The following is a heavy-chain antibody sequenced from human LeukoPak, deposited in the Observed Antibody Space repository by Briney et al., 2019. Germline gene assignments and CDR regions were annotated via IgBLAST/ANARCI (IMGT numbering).Heavy chain of an antibody. J-gene: IGHJ4*02. CDR2: IIPIVGIT. D-gene: IGHD6-6*01. V-gene: IGHV1-69*04. CDR1: GYTFTGYY. Sequence: GASVKVSCKASGYTFTGYYMHWVRQAPGQGLEWTGRIIPIVGITNRAQKFQGRVIITADKSTGTAYMELSSLRSDDTAVYYCAREGSTYYFDYWGQGTLVTVSS. CDR3: AREGSTYYFDY.